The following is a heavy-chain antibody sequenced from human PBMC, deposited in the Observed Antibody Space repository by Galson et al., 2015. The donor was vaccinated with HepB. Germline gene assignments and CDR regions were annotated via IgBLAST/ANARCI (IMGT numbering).Heavy chain of an antibody. V-gene: IGHV1-18*01. Sequence: SVKVSCKASGYTFTSYGISWVRQAPGHGLEWMGWIDAYNGNTNYRQKLQDRVTMTIDTSTRTAYMELRSLRSDDTAVYYCARDGFGGWFDYWGQGTLVTVSS. CDR3: ARDGFGGWFDY. CDR1: GYTFTSYG. J-gene: IGHJ4*02. D-gene: IGHD3-10*01. CDR2: IDAYNGNT.